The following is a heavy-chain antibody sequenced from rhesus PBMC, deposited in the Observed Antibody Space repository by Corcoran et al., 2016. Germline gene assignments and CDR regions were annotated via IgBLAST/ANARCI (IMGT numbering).Heavy chain of an antibody. CDR1: GFTFSSYD. J-gene: IGHJ6*01. CDR3: TAEYSNYPYGLDS. D-gene: IGHD4-23*01. CDR2: ISNTAKTI. V-gene: IGHV3S4*01. Sequence: EVQLVESGGGLVQPGGSLRLSCAASGFTFSSYDLNWVRQALGKGLEWVSSISNTAKTIYYPDSGKGRFTIPRDNAKNARSLQMNSLKTEDTAVYYCTAEYSNYPYGLDSWGQGVVVTVSS.